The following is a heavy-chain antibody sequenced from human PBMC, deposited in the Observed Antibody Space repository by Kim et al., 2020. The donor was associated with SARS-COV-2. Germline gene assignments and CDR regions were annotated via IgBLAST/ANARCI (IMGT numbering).Heavy chain of an antibody. CDR1: GYVFSTYA. CDR3: ARGVPTYMNNYAGFDP. CDR2: INGGNGNT. Sequence: ASVKVSCKASGYVFSTYAMHWVRQAPGQRLEWVGWINGGNGNTKYSQKFQGRVTITRDTSATTAYMDLSSLRPEDTAVYYCARGVPTYMNNYAGFDPWGQGTLVTVSS. J-gene: IGHJ5*02. D-gene: IGHD1-1*01. V-gene: IGHV1-3*01.